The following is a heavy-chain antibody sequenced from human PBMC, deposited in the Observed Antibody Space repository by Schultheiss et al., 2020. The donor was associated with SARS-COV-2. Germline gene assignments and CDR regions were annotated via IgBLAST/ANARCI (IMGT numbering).Heavy chain of an antibody. CDR3: AKDSYYYDSSGYYPMAIDY. V-gene: IGHV3-23*01. Sequence: GGSLRLSCAASGFTFSTYAMSWVRQAPGKGLEWVSGIIGTGSNTFYADSMKGRFTISRDNSKNTLYLQMNSLRAEDTAVYYCAKDSYYYDSSGYYPMAIDYWGQGTLVTVSS. J-gene: IGHJ4*02. D-gene: IGHD3-22*01. CDR1: GFTFSTYA. CDR2: IIGTGSNT.